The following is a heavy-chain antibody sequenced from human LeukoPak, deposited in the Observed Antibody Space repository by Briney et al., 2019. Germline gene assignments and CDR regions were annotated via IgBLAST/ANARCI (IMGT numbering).Heavy chain of an antibody. D-gene: IGHD2-2*01. V-gene: IGHV4-38-2*02. CDR3: ARSKAHLSTSWYGNWFDP. Sequence: SETLSLTCTVSGYSVSSGYYWGWIRQPPGKGLEWIASIYHSGDTYYNPSLRSRVTISLDTSKNQLSLKLSSVTAADTAVYYCARSKAHLSTSWYGNWFDPWGQGTLVTVSS. J-gene: IGHJ5*02. CDR2: IYHSGDT. CDR1: GYSVSSGYY.